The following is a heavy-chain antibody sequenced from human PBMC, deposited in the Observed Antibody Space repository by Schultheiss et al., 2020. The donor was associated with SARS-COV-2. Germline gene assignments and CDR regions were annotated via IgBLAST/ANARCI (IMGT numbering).Heavy chain of an antibody. CDR1: GFTFSSYS. D-gene: IGHD3-10*01. J-gene: IGHJ5*02. CDR3: AGSPFFDP. Sequence: GGSLRLSCAASGFTFSSYSMNWVRQAPGKGLEWVSVIYSGGSTYYADSVKGRFTISRDNSKNTLYLQMNSLRAEDTAVYYCAGSPFFDPWGQGTLVTVSS. CDR2: IYSGGST. V-gene: IGHV3-66*01.